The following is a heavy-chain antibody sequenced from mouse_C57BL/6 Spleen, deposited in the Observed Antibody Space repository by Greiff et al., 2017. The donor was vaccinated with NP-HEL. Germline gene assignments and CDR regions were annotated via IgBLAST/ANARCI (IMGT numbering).Heavy chain of an antibody. CDR1: GFTFSSYA. CDR3: TREGDGAMDY. V-gene: IGHV5-9-1*02. J-gene: IGHJ4*01. D-gene: IGHD3-3*01. Sequence: EVMLVESGEGLVKPGGSLKLSCAASGFTFSSYAMSWVRQTPEKRLEWVAYISSGGDYIYYADTVKGRFTISRDNARNTLDLQMRSLKSEDTAMYDCTREGDGAMDYWGQGTSVTVSS. CDR2: ISSGGDYI.